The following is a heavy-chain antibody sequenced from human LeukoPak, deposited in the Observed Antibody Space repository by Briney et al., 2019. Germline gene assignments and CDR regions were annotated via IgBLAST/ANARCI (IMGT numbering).Heavy chain of an antibody. D-gene: IGHD5-12*01. J-gene: IGHJ5*02. CDR2: IYYSGTT. V-gene: IGHV4-59*01. CDR3: ARGHTESADDYGNWFHP. Sequence: PSETLSLTCTVSGGSMRSYYWSWIRRPPGKGLEWIGYIYYSGTTKYNPSLKSRVTISVDTSKNQFSLKLNSLTAADTAVYYCARGHTESADDYGNWFHPWGQGTLVTVSS. CDR1: GGSMRSYY.